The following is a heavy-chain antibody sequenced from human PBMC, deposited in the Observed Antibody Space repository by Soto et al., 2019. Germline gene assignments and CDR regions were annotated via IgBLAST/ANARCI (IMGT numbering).Heavy chain of an antibody. CDR1: GGSISSSSYY. Sequence: SETLSLTCTVSGGSISSSSYYWGWIRQPPGKGLEWIGSIYYSGSAYYNPSLKSRVTISVDTSKNQFSLKLSSVTAADTAVYYCARSYYYGMDVWGQGTTVTVSS. CDR3: ARSYYYGMDV. CDR2: IYYSGSA. J-gene: IGHJ6*02. V-gene: IGHV4-39*01.